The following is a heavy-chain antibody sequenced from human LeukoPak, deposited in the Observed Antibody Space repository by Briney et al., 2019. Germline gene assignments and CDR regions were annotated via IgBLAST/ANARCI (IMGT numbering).Heavy chain of an antibody. D-gene: IGHD2/OR15-2a*01. J-gene: IGHJ6*03. CDR2: IYTSGST. Sequence: SETLSLTRNVSGGSIRSGTYYWSWIRQPAGKGLEWIGRIYTSGSTDYNPSLKSRVTISVDTSKNQFSLNLNSVTAADTAVYYCARVEKTTFYYYMDVWGRGTTVTVSS. V-gene: IGHV4-61*02. CDR3: ARVEKTTFYYYMDV. CDR1: GGSIRSGTYY.